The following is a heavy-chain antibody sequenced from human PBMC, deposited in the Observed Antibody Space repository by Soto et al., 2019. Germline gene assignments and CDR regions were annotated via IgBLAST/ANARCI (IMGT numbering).Heavy chain of an antibody. CDR3: ARGALTVANWFDP. CDR2: INPNNGAT. CDR1: GYTFTDYY. D-gene: IGHD6-19*01. J-gene: IGHJ5*02. V-gene: IGHV1-2*02. Sequence: ASVKVSCKASGYTFTDYYMNWVRQAPGQGLEWMGWINPNNGATNYAQKFQGRATMTRDTSISTVYMDLSRLRSDDTAVYYCARGALTVANWFDPWGQGTQVTVSS.